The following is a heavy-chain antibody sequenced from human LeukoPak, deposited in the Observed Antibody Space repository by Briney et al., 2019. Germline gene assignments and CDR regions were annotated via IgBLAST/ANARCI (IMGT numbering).Heavy chain of an antibody. D-gene: IGHD4-17*01. CDR2: IYYSGST. J-gene: IGHJ4*02. Sequence: SETLSLTCTVSGSSISSYYWSWIRQPPGKGLEWIGYIYYSGSTNYNPSLKSRVTISVDTSKNQFSLKLSSVTAADTAVYYCAREGGDYGDYSFDYWGQGTLVTVSS. CDR1: GSSISSYY. V-gene: IGHV4-59*12. CDR3: AREGGDYGDYSFDY.